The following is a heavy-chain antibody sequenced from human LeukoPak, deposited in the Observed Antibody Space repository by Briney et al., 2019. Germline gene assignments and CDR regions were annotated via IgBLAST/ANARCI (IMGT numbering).Heavy chain of an antibody. J-gene: IGHJ4*02. CDR1: GFTFSDYY. D-gene: IGHD6-19*01. Sequence: GGSLRLSCAASGFTFSDYYMSWIRQAPGKGLEWVSYISSSGSTIYYADSVKGRFTISRDNAKNSLYLQMNSLRAEDTALYYCARDFSSGLTPGCDYWGQGTLVTVSS. CDR2: ISSSGSTI. CDR3: ARDFSSGLTPGCDY. V-gene: IGHV3-11*01.